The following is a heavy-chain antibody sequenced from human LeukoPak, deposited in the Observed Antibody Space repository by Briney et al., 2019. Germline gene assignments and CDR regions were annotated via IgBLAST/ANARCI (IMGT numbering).Heavy chain of an antibody. J-gene: IGHJ4*02. CDR1: GFTFTNYG. V-gene: IGHV3-30*02. Sequence: GGSLRLSCGASGFTFTNYGMHWVRQAPGKGLEWVAFIRYDGSDKKYADSVRGRFTISRDNSKNTLSLQMNSLRPEDTAVYYCAKGYDYYVDYWGQGTLVTVSS. CDR3: AKGYDYYVDY. CDR2: IRYDGSDK. D-gene: IGHD3-22*01.